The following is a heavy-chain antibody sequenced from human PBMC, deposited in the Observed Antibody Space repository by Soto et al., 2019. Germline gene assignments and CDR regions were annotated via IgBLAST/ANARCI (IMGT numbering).Heavy chain of an antibody. Sequence: SVKVSCKASGGTFSSYAISWVRQAPGQGLEWMGGIIPIFGTANYAQKFQGRVTITADESTSTAYMELSSLRSEDTAVYYCAQGLTYYYASSGHFDIWGQGTMVTVSS. CDR1: GGTFSSYA. CDR3: AQGLTYYYASSGHFDI. V-gene: IGHV1-69*13. J-gene: IGHJ3*02. D-gene: IGHD3-22*01. CDR2: IIPIFGTA.